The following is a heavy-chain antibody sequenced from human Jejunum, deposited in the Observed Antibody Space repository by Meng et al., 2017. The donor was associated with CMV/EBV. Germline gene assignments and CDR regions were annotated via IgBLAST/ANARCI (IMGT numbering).Heavy chain of an antibody. CDR3: AKGGGSNRYPIDD. Sequence: ASGVTFSNYAMYWVRRAPGEGREWVAFRRNDETEEYYADSVKGRFIITRENSRNTLYLQRNSLRPEDTAVDYCAKGGGSNRYPIDDWGQGTLVTVSS. D-gene: IGHD1-26*01. V-gene: IGHV3-30*02. CDR2: RRNDETEE. CDR1: GVTFSNYA. J-gene: IGHJ4*02.